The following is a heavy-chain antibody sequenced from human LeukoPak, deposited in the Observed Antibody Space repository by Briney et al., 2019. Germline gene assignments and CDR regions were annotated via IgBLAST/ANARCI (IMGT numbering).Heavy chain of an antibody. D-gene: IGHD5-18*01. Sequence: AGGSLRLSCAASEFTFSSHAMHWVRQAPGKGLEWVAIISFDGSNKHYADSVKGRFTVSRDNSKNTLFLQMNSLRAEDTAVYYCARAHNYGYGLDYWGQGTLVTVSS. J-gene: IGHJ4*02. CDR1: EFTFSSHA. V-gene: IGHV3-30*04. CDR3: ARAHNYGYGLDY. CDR2: ISFDGSNK.